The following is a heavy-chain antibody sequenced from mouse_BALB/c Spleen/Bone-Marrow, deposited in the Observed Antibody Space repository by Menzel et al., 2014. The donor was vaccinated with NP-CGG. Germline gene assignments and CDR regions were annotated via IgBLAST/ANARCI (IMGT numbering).Heavy chain of an antibody. Sequence: QVQLQQSEPELVRPGASVKISCKASGYEFSDSWMNWVKQRPGQGLEWIGRIYPGDGDSIYNGKFKGKATLTSDKFSSTAYMQLSSLTSVDSAVYFCARSLSVVTPMDYWGQGTSVTVSS. V-gene: IGHV1-82*01. CDR2: IYPGDGDS. CDR1: GYEFSDSW. J-gene: IGHJ4*01. D-gene: IGHD1-1*02. CDR3: ARSLSVVTPMDY.